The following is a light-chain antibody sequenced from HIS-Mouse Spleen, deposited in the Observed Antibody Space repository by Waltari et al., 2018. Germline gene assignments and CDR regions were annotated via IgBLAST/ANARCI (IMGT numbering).Light chain of an antibody. V-gene: IGKV2-28*01. J-gene: IGKJ2*01. CDR1: QRPLHSNGYNY. CDR3: MQALQTPYT. CDR2: LGS. Sequence: DIVMTQSPLSLPVTPGEPASISCRSSQRPLHSNGYNYLDWYLQKPGQSPQLLIYLGSNRASGVPDRFSGSGSGTDFTLKISRVEAEDVGVYYCMQALQTPYTFGQGTKLEIK.